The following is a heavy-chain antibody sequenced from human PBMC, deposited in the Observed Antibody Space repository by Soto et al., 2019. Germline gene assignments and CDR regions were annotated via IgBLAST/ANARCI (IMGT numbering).Heavy chain of an antibody. V-gene: IGHV6-1*01. CDR2: TYYRSKWYN. D-gene: IGHD6-19*01. J-gene: IGHJ6*02. CDR1: GDSVSSNSAA. CDR3: ARDIPSSGWYYYYGMDV. Sequence: SQTLSLTCAISGDSVSSNSAAWNWIRQSPSRGLEWLGRTYYRSKWYNDYAVSVKSRITINPDTSKKQFYLQLNSVTPEDTAVYYCARDIPSSGWYYYYGMDVWGQGTTVTVSS.